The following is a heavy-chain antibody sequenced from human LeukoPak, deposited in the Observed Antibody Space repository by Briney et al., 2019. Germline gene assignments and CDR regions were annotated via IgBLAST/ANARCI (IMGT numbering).Heavy chain of an antibody. CDR3: ARMRRYYDSSGYPDY. CDR1: GSSLSTSGMC. Sequence: SGPTLVNPTQTLTLTCTFSGSSLSTSGMCVSWIRQPPGKALEWLARIDWDDDKYYSTSLKTRLTISRDTSKNQVVLTMTNMDPVDTATYYCARMRRYYDSSGYPDYWGQGTLVTVSS. D-gene: IGHD3-22*01. V-gene: IGHV2-70*11. J-gene: IGHJ4*02. CDR2: IDWDDDK.